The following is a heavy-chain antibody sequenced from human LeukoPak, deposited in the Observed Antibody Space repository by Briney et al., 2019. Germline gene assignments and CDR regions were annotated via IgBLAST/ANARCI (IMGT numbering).Heavy chain of an antibody. CDR2: IGTAGDT. CDR3: ARALPLSRYCSGGSCYPHPPDY. V-gene: IGHV3-13*01. D-gene: IGHD2-15*01. CDR1: GFTFSSYD. J-gene: IGHJ4*02. Sequence: GGSLRLSCAVSGFTFSSYDMHWVRQATGKGLEWVSAIGTAGDTYYPGSVKGRFTISRENAKNSLYLQMNSLRAGDTAVYYCARALPLSRYCSGGSCYPHPPDYWGQGTLVTVSS.